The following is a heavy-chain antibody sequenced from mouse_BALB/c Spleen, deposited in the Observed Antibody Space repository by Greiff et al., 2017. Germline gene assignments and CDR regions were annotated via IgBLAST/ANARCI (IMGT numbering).Heavy chain of an antibody. V-gene: IGHV2-6-2*01. CDR2: IWSDGST. J-gene: IGHJ4*01. CDR1: GFSLTSYG. CDR3: ARHGGNYGYYAMDY. Sequence: QVQLQESGPDLVAPSQSLSITCTVSGFSLTSYGVHWVRQPPGKGLEWLVVIWSDGSTTYNSALKSRLSISKDNSKSQVFLKMNSLQTDDTAMYYCARHGGNYGYYAMDYWGQGTSVTVSS. D-gene: IGHD1-1*02.